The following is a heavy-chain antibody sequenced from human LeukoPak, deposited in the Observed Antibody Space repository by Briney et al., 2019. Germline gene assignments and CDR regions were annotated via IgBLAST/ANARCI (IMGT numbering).Heavy chain of an antibody. CDR1: GFTFDDYG. J-gene: IGHJ4*02. Sequence: TGGSLRLSCAASGFTFDDYGMSWVRQAPGKRLEWVSGTNWNGARTGYADSVKGRFIISRDNAKNSLYLQMNSLRAEDTALYYCARGAEVQLWSYYFDYWGQGTLVTVSS. D-gene: IGHD5-18*01. CDR3: ARGAEVQLWSYYFDY. V-gene: IGHV3-20*04. CDR2: TNWNGART.